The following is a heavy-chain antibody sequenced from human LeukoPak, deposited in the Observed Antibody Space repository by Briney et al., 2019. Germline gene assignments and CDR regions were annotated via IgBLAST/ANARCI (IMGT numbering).Heavy chain of an antibody. D-gene: IGHD1-1*01. CDR3: ARERLRNDERSWFDP. J-gene: IGHJ5*02. Sequence: ASVKVSCKASGYTFTGYYMHWVRQAPGQGLEWMGWINPNSGGTNYAQKFQGRVTMTRDTSVSTAYMELSRLRSDDTAVYYCARERLRNDERSWFDPWGQGTLVTVSS. CDR2: INPNSGGT. V-gene: IGHV1-2*02. CDR1: GYTFTGYY.